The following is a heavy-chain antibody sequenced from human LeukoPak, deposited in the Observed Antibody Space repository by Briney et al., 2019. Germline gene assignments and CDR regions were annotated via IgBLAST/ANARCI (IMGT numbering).Heavy chain of an antibody. CDR3: AREGERESYYFDY. CDR1: GFTFSSYS. CDR2: ISSSSSYI. Sequence: GGTLRLSCAASGFTFSSYSMNWVRQAPGKGLEWVSSISSSSSYIYYADSVKGRFTISRDNAKNSLYLQMNSLRAEDTAVYYCAREGERESYYFDYWGQGTLVTVSS. D-gene: IGHD3-10*01. V-gene: IGHV3-21*01. J-gene: IGHJ4*02.